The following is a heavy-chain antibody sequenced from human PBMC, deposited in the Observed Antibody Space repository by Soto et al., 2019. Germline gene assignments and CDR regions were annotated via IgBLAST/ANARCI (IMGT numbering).Heavy chain of an antibody. CDR3: TRDIFWSVLGYFGMDF. Sequence: GGSLRLSCAASGFTFSIYWMHWVRQVPGKGLVWISRIKNDGSSTNYADSVKGRFTVSRDNAKNTLYLQMNSLRADDTAVYYCTRDIFWSVLGYFGMDFWGQGTTVTVSS. CDR1: GFTFSIYW. V-gene: IGHV3-74*01. J-gene: IGHJ6*02. CDR2: IKNDGSST. D-gene: IGHD3-3*01.